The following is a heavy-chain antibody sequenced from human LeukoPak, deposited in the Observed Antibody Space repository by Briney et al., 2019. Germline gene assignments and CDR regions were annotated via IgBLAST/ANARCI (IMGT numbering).Heavy chain of an antibody. Sequence: GSLRLSCAASGFTFSSYSMNWVRQAPGKGLEWVSYISCSSSTIYYADSVKGRFTISRDNAKNSLYLQMNSLRAEDTAVYYCASIYDYVWGSYPAVDYFDYWGQGTLVTVSS. CDR1: GFTFSSYS. D-gene: IGHD3-16*02. V-gene: IGHV3-48*01. CDR3: ASIYDYVWGSYPAVDYFDY. J-gene: IGHJ4*02. CDR2: ISCSSSTI.